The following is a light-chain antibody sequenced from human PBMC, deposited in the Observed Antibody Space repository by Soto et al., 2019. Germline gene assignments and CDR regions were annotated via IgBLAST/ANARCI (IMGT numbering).Light chain of an antibody. CDR3: QQRPNWPLT. CDR2: DAS. CDR1: QSISSH. Sequence: EIVLTQSPATLSLSPGERATLSCRASQSISSHLAWYQQKPGQAPRLLIYDASNRGTGIPVRFSGSGSGTDFTLTINSLEPEDFAVYYCQQRPNWPLTFGGGTKVENK. V-gene: IGKV3-11*01. J-gene: IGKJ4*01.